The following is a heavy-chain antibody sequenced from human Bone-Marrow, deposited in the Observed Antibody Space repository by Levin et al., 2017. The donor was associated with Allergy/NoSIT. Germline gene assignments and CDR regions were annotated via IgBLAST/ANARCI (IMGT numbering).Heavy chain of an antibody. CDR1: GSIFTSAW. CDR3: ARHEGYLLRGRFFYFGMDV. V-gene: IGHV5-51*01. J-gene: IGHJ6*02. CDR2: IYPSDSET. D-gene: IGHD1-26*01. Sequence: GGSLRLSCKTSGSIFTSAWIAWVRQVPGKGLEWMGIIYPSDSETTYSPSFRGQVTISADQSTNTAYLHLNRLKASDTAIYYCARHEGYLLRGRFFYFGMDVWGQGTSVTVSS.